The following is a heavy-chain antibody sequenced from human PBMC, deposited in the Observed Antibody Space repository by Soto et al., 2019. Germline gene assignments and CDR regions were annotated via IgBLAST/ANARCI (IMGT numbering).Heavy chain of an antibody. CDR3: AKDRSPGATTWNVY. Sequence: PWWSLRLSCLVSVFIFSSSAMNWVRQAPGKGLEWVSTISGSGVSKYYADSVKGRFTISRDNSNNTVSLQMNSLRAEDAAVYYCAKDRSPGATTWNVYWGQGTLVTVSS. CDR1: VFIFSSSA. D-gene: IGHD1-26*01. J-gene: IGHJ4*02. V-gene: IGHV3-23*01. CDR2: ISGSGVSK.